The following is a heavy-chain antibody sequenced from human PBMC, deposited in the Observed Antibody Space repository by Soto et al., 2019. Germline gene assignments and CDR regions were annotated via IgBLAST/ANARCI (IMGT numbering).Heavy chain of an antibody. CDR2: IIPIFATT. CDR3: ARAPPTCTRGSCHKGYQYYYYARDG. D-gene: IGHD2-15*01. V-gene: IGHV1-69*01. J-gene: IGHJ6*02. CDR1: GGPFITYS. Sequence: VKLSCKASGGPFITYSISWGRQAPGQGLEWMGGIIPIFATTTYAQKFQCRVTITADESTSTAYMELSSLRSEDTAVYYCARAPPTCTRGSCHKGYQYYYYARDGCAQRTTVTVSS.